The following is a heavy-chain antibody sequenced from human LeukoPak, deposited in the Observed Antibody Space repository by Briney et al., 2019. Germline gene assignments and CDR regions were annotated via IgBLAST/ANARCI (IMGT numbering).Heavy chain of an antibody. J-gene: IGHJ4*02. CDR3: ASSVRFLEWLFN. V-gene: IGHV4-59*08. Sequence: SETLSLTCTVSGGSISTSYWSWIRQPPGRGLEWIAYINYSGSSNYNPSLKSRVIISVDTSKNQFSLKLSSVTAADTAVYYCASSVRFLEWLFNWGQGTLVTVSS. D-gene: IGHD3-3*01. CDR1: GGSISTSY. CDR2: INYSGSS.